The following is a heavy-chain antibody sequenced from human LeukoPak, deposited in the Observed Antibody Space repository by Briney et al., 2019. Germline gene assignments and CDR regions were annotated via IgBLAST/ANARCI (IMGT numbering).Heavy chain of an antibody. V-gene: IGHV4-59*08. J-gene: IGHJ6*02. Sequence: SETLSLTCIVSGGSISSYYWSWILQPPGKGLEWIGYIYYTGSTNYNPSLKSRVTISVDTSKNQLSLKLSSVTAADTAVYYCARQDSGSYLNPLDIWGQGTTVTVSS. CDR1: GGSISSYY. CDR2: IYYTGST. CDR3: ARQDSGSYLNPLDI. D-gene: IGHD1-26*01.